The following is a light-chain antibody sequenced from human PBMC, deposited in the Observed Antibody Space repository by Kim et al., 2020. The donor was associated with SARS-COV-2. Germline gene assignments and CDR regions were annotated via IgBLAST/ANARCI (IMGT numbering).Light chain of an antibody. CDR3: QHYYKYPYT. Sequence: DIQMTQSPSTLSAFVGDRVTITCRASQSISSLLAWYQQKPGKAPKVLIYKASSLESGVPSRFTASGSGTEFTLTISSLQPDDFATYYCQHYYKYPYTFGQGPSWRSN. V-gene: IGKV1-5*03. J-gene: IGKJ2*01. CDR2: KAS. CDR1: QSISSL.